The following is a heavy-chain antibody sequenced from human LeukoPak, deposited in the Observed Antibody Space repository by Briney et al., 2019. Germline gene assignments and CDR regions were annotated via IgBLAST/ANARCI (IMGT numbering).Heavy chain of an antibody. D-gene: IGHD3-22*01. CDR1: GGSISSYY. CDR3: ARGGPLADSSGYWGY. Sequence: PSETLSLTCTVSGGSISSYYWSWIRQPPGKGLDWIGYIYYSGSTNYNPSLKSRVTISVDTSKNQFSLKLSSVTAADTAVYYCARGGPLADSSGYWGYWGQGTLVTVSS. V-gene: IGHV4-59*01. CDR2: IYYSGST. J-gene: IGHJ4*02.